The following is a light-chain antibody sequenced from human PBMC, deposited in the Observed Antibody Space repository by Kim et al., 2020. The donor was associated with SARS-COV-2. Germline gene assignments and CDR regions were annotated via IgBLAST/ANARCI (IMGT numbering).Light chain of an antibody. CDR1: QSVSRS. V-gene: IGKV3-11*01. CDR3: QQRSNWPPT. J-gene: IGKJ4*01. CDR2: DAS. Sequence: LSPGERATRSCRASQSVSRSFAWYQQKPGQAPRLLIYDASKRATGIPARFSGSGSGTDFTLTISSLEPEDFAVYYCQQRSNWPPTFGGGTKVDIK.